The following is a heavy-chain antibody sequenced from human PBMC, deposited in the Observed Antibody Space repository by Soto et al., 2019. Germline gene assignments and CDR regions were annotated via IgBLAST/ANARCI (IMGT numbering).Heavy chain of an antibody. Sequence: QVQLVESGGGVVQPGRSLRLSCAASGFNFSSYAMHWVRRPPGKGLEWMAVMSYDGSNKYYADSVKGRFTISRDNSTNTLYLQMNSLRPEDTALYYCARDGGAYWGQGTLVIVSS. J-gene: IGHJ4*02. CDR2: MSYDGSNK. CDR1: GFNFSSYA. D-gene: IGHD3-16*01. CDR3: ARDGGAY. V-gene: IGHV3-30-3*01.